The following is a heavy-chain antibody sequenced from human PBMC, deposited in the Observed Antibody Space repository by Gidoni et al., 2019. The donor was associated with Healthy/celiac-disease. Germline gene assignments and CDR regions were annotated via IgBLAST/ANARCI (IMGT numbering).Heavy chain of an antibody. D-gene: IGHD5-12*01. V-gene: IGHV3-48*01. J-gene: IGHJ6*03. CDR2: ISSSSMTI. CDR1: GFTLSSYR. CDR3: ARALTRYSGYERPSYYYYMDV. Sequence: EVQLVESGGGLVQPGGSLRLSCAASGFTLSSYRMNWVRQAPGKGLEWVSYISSSSMTIYDEDSVKGRFTISRDNAKNSLYLQMNRLRAEDTAVYYCARALTRYSGYERPSYYYYMDVWGKGTTVTVSS.